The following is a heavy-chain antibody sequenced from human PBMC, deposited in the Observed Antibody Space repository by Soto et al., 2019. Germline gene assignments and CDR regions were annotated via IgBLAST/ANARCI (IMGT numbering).Heavy chain of an antibody. V-gene: IGHV3-30*18. D-gene: IGHD6-6*01. Sequence: QVQLVESGGAVVQPGRSLRLSCAASGFTFSSYGMHWVRQAPGKGLEWVAVISYDGSNKYYADSVQGRFTISRDNSKNTMYLQMNSLRAEDTAVYYCAKGGKAAHLYYYYYGMDVWGQGTTVTVSS. CDR1: GFTFSSYG. CDR2: ISYDGSNK. J-gene: IGHJ6*02. CDR3: AKGGKAAHLYYYYYGMDV.